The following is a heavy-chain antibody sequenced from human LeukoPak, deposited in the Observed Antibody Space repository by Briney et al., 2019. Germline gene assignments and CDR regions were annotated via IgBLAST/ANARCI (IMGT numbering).Heavy chain of an antibody. D-gene: IGHD6-13*01. Sequence: PGESLKISCKGSGYSFTSYWIGWVRQMPGKGLEWMGIIYPGGSDTRYSPSFQGQVTISADKSISTAYLQWSSLKASDTAMYYCARPRIAAAGNVYYMDVWGKGTTVAVSS. CDR2: IYPGGSDT. CDR3: ARPRIAAAGNVYYMDV. J-gene: IGHJ6*03. V-gene: IGHV5-51*01. CDR1: GYSFTSYW.